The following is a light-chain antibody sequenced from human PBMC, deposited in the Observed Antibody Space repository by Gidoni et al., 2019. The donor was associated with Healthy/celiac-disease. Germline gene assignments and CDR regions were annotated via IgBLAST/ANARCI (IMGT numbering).Light chain of an antibody. Sequence: DIQMTQSPSSLSASVGDRVTITCQASQDISHYLNWYQQKQGKAPKLLIYDASNLETGVPSRFSGSGSGTDFTFTISSLQPEDIATYYCQQYDNLEYTFXQXTKLEIK. CDR1: QDISHY. CDR3: QQYDNLEYT. V-gene: IGKV1-33*01. CDR2: DAS. J-gene: IGKJ2*01.